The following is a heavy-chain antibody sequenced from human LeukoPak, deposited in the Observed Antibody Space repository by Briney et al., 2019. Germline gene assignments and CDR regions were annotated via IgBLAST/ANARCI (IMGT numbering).Heavy chain of an antibody. D-gene: IGHD7-27*01. CDR2: IYYTGNN. J-gene: IGHJ2*01. CDR3: AKHQPNWGSGWYFDL. Sequence: PSETLSLTCSVSGGSISNINFYWGRIRQPPGKGLEWIGSIYYTGNNYINPSLKSRGTISVDTSKNQFFLKLTSVTAADTAVYYCAKHQPNWGSGWYFDLWGRGALVTVSS. V-gene: IGHV4-39*01. CDR1: GGSISNINFY.